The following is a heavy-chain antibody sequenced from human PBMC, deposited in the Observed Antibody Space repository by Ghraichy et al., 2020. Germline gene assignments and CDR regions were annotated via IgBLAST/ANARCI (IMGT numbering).Heavy chain of an antibody. CDR3: ARGVGYDILTGYYFPLAFDY. D-gene: IGHD3-9*01. CDR1: GGSFSGYY. V-gene: IGHV4-34*01. Sequence: SETLSLTCAVYGGSFSGYYWSWIRQPPGKGLEWIGEINHSGSTNYNPSLKSRVTISVDTSKNQFSLKLSSVTAADTAVYYCARGVGYDILTGYYFPLAFDYWGQGTLVTVSS. CDR2: INHSGST. J-gene: IGHJ4*02.